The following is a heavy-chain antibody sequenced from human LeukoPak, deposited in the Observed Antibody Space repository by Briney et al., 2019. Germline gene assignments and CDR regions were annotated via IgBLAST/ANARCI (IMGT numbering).Heavy chain of an antibody. CDR3: ARDRDIVVVVAAEPNYMDV. D-gene: IGHD2-15*01. J-gene: IGHJ6*03. CDR2: IKQDGSEK. Sequence: PGGSLRLSCAASGFTFSSYWMSWVRQAPGKGLEWVANIKQDGSEKYYVDSVKGRFTISRDNAKNSLYLQMNSLRAEDTAVYYCARDRDIVVVVAAEPNYMDVWGKGTTVTVSS. CDR1: GFTFSSYW. V-gene: IGHV3-7*01.